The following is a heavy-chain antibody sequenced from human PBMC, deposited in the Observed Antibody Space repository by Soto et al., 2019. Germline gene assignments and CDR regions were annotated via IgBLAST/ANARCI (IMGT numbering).Heavy chain of an antibody. CDR2: ISYDGSNK. Sequence: GGSLRLSCAASGFTFSSYAMHWVRQAPGKGLEWVAVISYDGSNKYYADSVKGRFTISRDNSKNTLYLQMNSLRAEDTVVYYCARPRYGSGSYYYYGMDVWGQGTTVTVSS. J-gene: IGHJ6*02. CDR3: ARPRYGSGSYYYYGMDV. CDR1: GFTFSSYA. D-gene: IGHD3-10*01. V-gene: IGHV3-30*04.